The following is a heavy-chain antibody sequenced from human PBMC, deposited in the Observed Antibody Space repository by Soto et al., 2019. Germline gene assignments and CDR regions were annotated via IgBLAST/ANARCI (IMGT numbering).Heavy chain of an antibody. V-gene: IGHV2-5*02. CDR3: AHSLPGRVIDY. CDR2: IYWDDDK. J-gene: IGHJ4*02. Sequence: QITLKESGPTLVKTTQTLTLTCTFSGFSLTTSGVGVGWIRQPPGKALECLALIYWDDDKRYSPSLKSRLTCTXXTSKNKVVLTMTNMDPVDTATYDCAHSLPGRVIDYWGQGTLVTVSS. D-gene: IGHD3-10*01. CDR1: GFSLTTSGVG.